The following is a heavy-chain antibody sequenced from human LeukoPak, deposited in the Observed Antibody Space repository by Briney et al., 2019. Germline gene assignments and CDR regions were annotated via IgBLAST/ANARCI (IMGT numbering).Heavy chain of an antibody. J-gene: IGHJ4*02. CDR1: AFTCYDYA. CDR2: ISGDGGST. CDR3: AKDLTAVAGHFHY. Sequence: GGSLRLSCGASAFTCYDYAMHWVRQAPGKGLVWVSLISGDGGSTYYSGSVKGLFTISRDHSKNSQYLQMNRLKTEDTALYYCAKDLTAVAGHFHYWGQGTLVTVSS. V-gene: IGHV3-43*02. D-gene: IGHD6-19*01.